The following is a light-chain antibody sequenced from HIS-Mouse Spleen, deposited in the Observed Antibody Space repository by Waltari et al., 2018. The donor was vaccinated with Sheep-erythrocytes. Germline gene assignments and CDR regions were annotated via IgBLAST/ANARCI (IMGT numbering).Light chain of an antibody. CDR1: SSDVGGYHY. V-gene: IGLV2-11*01. CDR2: DVS. Sequence: QSALTQPRSVSGSPGQSVPIPCTGTSSDVGGYHYVARYQPHPGKAPKLMIYDVSKRPSGVPDRFSGSKSGNTASLTISGLQAEDEADYYCCSYAGSYTVVFGGGTKLTVL. J-gene: IGLJ2*01. CDR3: CSYAGSYTVV.